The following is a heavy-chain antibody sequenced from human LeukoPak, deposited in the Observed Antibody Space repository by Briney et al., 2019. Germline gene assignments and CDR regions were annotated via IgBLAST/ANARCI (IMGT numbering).Heavy chain of an antibody. D-gene: IGHD3-10*01. CDR3: ASYYYDSGSYFLDWYFDL. J-gene: IGHJ2*01. CDR1: GGSISSGGYY. V-gene: IGHV4-31*03. Sequence: SETLSLTCTVSGGSISSGGYYWNWIRQHPGKGLEWIGYIYYSGSTYYNPSLKSRVTMSVDKSKNQFSLKLSSVTAADTAVYYCASYYYDSGSYFLDWYFDLWGRGTLATVSS. CDR2: IYYSGST.